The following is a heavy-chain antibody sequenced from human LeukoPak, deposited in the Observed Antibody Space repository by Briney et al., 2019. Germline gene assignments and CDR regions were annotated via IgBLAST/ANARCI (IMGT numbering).Heavy chain of an antibody. V-gene: IGHV4-61*01. CDR1: GGSISSSSYF. J-gene: IGHJ6*02. Sequence: PSETLSLTCTVSGGSISSSSYFWGWIRPPPGKGLEWIGYIYYSGSTNYNPSLKSRVTISVDTSKNQFSLKLSSVTAADTAVYYCARDRYCSGGSCYGRWSHYYYYYGMDVWGQGTTVTVSS. CDR2: IYYSGST. D-gene: IGHD2-15*01. CDR3: ARDRYCSGGSCYGRWSHYYYYYGMDV.